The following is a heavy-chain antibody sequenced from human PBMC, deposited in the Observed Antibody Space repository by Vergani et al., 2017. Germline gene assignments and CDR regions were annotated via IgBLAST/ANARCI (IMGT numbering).Heavy chain of an antibody. CDR2: IWYDGSNK. V-gene: IGHV3-33*01. Sequence: VQLVESGGDLVQPGRSLRLSCAASGFTFSSYGMHWVRQAPGKGLEWVAVIWYDGSNKYYADSVKGRFTISRDNSKNTLYLQMNSLRAEDTAVYYCARSHEYGDKGVFDYWGQGTLVTVSS. J-gene: IGHJ4*02. CDR3: ARSHEYGDKGVFDY. CDR1: GFTFSSYG. D-gene: IGHD4-17*01.